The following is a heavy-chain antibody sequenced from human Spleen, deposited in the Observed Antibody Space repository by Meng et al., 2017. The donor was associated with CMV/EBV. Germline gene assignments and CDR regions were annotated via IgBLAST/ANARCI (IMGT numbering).Heavy chain of an antibody. CDR2: IYNSGST. CDR1: GGSISSSNYY. V-gene: IGHV4-30-4*01. J-gene: IGHJ2*01. CDR3: ARGQKGHFDL. Sequence: QLELHESGPGLVKPCETLCLTCSVSGGSISSSNYYWSWIRQPPGKGLEWSGHIYNSGSTYYNPSLKCRITISVDTSKNQFSLKLSSVTAADTAVYYCARGQKGHFDLWGRGALVTVSS.